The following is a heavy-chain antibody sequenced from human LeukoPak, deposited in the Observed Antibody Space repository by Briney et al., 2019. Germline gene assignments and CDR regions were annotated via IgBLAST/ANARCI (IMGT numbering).Heavy chain of an antibody. J-gene: IGHJ6*02. D-gene: IGHD5-18*01. Sequence: GGSLRLSCAASGFTFSSYWMSWVRQAPGKGLEWVANIKQDGSNKYYADSVKGRFTISRDNSKNTLYLQMNSLRAEDTAVYYCARDRDSGYSYGSIHYYYGMDVWGQGTTVTVPS. CDR3: ARDRDSGYSYGSIHYYYGMDV. CDR2: IKQDGSNK. V-gene: IGHV3-7*01. CDR1: GFTFSSYW.